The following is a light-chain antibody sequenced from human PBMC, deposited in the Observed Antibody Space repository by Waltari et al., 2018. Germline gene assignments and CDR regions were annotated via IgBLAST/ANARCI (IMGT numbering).Light chain of an antibody. CDR2: SKN. V-gene: IGLV3-19*01. CDR3: SSRDISGDVV. J-gene: IGLJ2*01. CDR1: ILRTFY. Sequence: SSELTQDPAVSVALGQTVRITCHGDILRTFYANWCRQKPGQAPARVIYSKNNRPSGRPDRFSASSPVTRTALTITGGRAEDEADDYCSSRDISGDVVFGGETELTVL.